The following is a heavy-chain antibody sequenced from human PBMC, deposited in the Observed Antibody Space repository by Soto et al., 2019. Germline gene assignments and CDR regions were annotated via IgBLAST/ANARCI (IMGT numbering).Heavy chain of an antibody. D-gene: IGHD3-10*01. CDR2: IWNDGRNE. Sequence: QLVESGGGVVQPGRSLRLSCAASGFTFRRDAMHWVRQAPGKGLEWVAFIWNDGRNEYYADSVKGRAIISRDNSENTVYLQMNSLRGEDTAVYFCVRDAADSGYAFDIWGQGTMVTVSS. J-gene: IGHJ3*02. CDR1: GFTFRRDA. V-gene: IGHV3-33*01. CDR3: VRDAADSGYAFDI.